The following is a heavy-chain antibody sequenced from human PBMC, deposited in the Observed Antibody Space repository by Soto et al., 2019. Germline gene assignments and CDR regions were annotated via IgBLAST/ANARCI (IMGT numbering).Heavy chain of an antibody. CDR1: GGSFSGYY. CDR2: INHSGST. V-gene: IGHV4-34*01. J-gene: IGHJ3*02. D-gene: IGHD3-3*01. CDR3: ARDPPPVYYDFWSGYPHAFDI. Sequence: KPSETLSLTCAVYGGSFSGYYWSWIRQPPGKGLEWIGEINHSGSTNYNPSLKSRVTISVDTSKNQFSLKLSSVTAADTAVYYCARDPPPVYYDFWSGYPHAFDIWGQGTMVTV.